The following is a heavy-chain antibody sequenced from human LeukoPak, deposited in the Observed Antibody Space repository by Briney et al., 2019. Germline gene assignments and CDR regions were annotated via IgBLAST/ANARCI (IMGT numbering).Heavy chain of an antibody. V-gene: IGHV3-48*02. D-gene: IGHD3-10*01. Sequence: GGSLRLSCVASGFTFNTYAMNWVRQAPGKGLEWVTYISSSSSTIYYADSVRGRFAISRDNAKKSLYLQMNSLRDEDTAVYYCVTGEDSGRPQANDYWGQGTVVTVSS. CDR2: ISSSSSTI. CDR1: GFTFNTYA. CDR3: VTGEDSGRPQANDY. J-gene: IGHJ4*02.